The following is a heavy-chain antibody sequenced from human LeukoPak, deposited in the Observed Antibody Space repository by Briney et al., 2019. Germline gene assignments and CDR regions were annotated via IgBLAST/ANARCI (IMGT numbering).Heavy chain of an antibody. CDR2: INPNSGGT. V-gene: IGHV1-2*05. J-gene: IGHJ3*02. Sequence: GASVKVSCKASGYTFTAYYILWVRQAPGQGLEWMGRINPNSGGTSYAQKFQGRVTMTRDTSISTAYMELSRLRSDDTVVYYCAIAGGGSDAFDIWGQGTMVTVSS. CDR1: GYTFTAYY. D-gene: IGHD2-15*01. CDR3: AIAGGGSDAFDI.